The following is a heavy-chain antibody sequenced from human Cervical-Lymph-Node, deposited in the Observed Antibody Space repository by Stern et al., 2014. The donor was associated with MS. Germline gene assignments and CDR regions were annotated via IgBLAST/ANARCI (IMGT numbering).Heavy chain of an antibody. D-gene: IGHD6-25*01. CDR1: GFTFSNHW. Sequence: EVQLVESGGGLVQPGGSLRLSCAASGFTFSNHWMNWVRQAPGKGLEWVANIKQDGSEDYYVDSVKGRFTISRDNAKNSLYLQMNSLRAEDTAVYYCSRGVQGGFWGQGPRVTVSS. J-gene: IGHJ4*02. CDR2: IKQDGSED. CDR3: SRGVQGGF. V-gene: IGHV3-7*01.